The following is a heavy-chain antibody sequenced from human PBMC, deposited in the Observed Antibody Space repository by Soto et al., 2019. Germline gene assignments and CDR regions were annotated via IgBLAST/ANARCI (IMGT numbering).Heavy chain of an antibody. CDR2: ISYDGSNK. CDR3: VVEPSVTTTN. J-gene: IGHJ4*02. V-gene: IGHV3-30-3*01. Sequence: QVQLVESGGGVVQPGRSLRLSYAASGFTFSSYAMHWVRQAPGKGLEWVAVISYDGSNKYYADSVKGRFTISRDNSKNTLYLQMNSLRAEDTAVYYCVVEPSVTTTNWGPGTLVTVSS. D-gene: IGHD4-17*01. CDR1: GFTFSSYA.